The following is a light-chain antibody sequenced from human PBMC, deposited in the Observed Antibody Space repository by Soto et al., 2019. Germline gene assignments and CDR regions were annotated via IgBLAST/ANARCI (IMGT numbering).Light chain of an antibody. J-gene: IGKJ4*01. V-gene: IGKV3-20*01. CDR3: HQYGSSPLT. CDR2: GAS. Sequence: EIVFTQSPGTLSLSPGERVTLSCRASQSVPSNYLAWYQQKPGQAPRVVVFGASTRATGIPDRFSGSGSGTDFTLTISRLEPEDFAVFYCHQYGSSPLTFGGGTKVDIK. CDR1: QSVPSNY.